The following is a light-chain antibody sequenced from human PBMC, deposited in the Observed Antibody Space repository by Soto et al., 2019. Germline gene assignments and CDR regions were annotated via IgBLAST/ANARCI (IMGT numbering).Light chain of an antibody. J-gene: IGKJ4*01. CDR1: QSISNH. V-gene: IGKV1-5*03. Sequence: DIQMTQSPSSLSASVEDRVIITCRASQSISNHLNWYQQKPGKTPKLLIYKTSNLESGVPSRFSGSGSGTEFSLTISSLQPDDFATYYCQQYKSFSLTFGGGTKVDIK. CDR3: QQYKSFSLT. CDR2: KTS.